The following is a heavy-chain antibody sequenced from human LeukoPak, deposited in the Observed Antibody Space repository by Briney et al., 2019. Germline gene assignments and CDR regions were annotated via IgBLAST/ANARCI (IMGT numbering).Heavy chain of an antibody. V-gene: IGHV1-69*05. D-gene: IGHD5-18*01. CDR2: IIPIFGTA. Sequence: SVKVSCKASGGTFSSYAISWVRQAPGQGLEWMGGIIPIFGTANYAQKFQGRVTITTDESTSTAYMELSSLRSEDTAVYYCARVRLRQLWGFDYWGQGTLVTVSS. CDR3: ARVRLRQLWGFDY. CDR1: GGTFSSYA. J-gene: IGHJ4*02.